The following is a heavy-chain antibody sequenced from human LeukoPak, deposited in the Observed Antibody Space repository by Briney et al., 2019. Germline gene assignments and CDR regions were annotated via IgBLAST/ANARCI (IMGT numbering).Heavy chain of an antibody. J-gene: IGHJ4*02. CDR2: IYYSGST. Sequence: PSETLSLTCTVSGGSISSYYWSWIRQPPGKGLEWIGYIYYSGSTNYNPSLKSRVTISVDTSKNQFSLKLSSVTAADTAVYYCARGGDDSSAYFDYWGQGTLVTVSS. CDR3: ARGGDDSSAYFDY. V-gene: IGHV4-59*01. D-gene: IGHD3-22*01. CDR1: GGSISSYY.